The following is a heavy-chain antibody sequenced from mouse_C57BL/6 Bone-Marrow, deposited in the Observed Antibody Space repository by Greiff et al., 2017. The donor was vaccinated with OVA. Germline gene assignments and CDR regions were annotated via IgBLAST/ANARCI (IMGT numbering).Heavy chain of an antibody. CDR3: ARSYSNFLWFAY. D-gene: IGHD2-5*01. V-gene: IGHV1-76*01. CDR1: GYTFTDYY. J-gene: IGHJ3*01. CDR2: IYPGSGNT. Sequence: VQLQQSGAELVRPGASVKLSCKASGYTFTDYYINWVKQRPGQGLEWIARIYPGSGNTYYNEKFKGKATLTAEKSSSTAYMQLSSLTSEDSAVYFCARSYSNFLWFAYWGQGTLVTVSA.